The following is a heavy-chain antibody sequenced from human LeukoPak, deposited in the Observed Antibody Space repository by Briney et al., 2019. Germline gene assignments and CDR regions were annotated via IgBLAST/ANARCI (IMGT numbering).Heavy chain of an antibody. V-gene: IGHV1-8*01. CDR3: ARGVRGREVDP. J-gene: IGHJ5*02. CDR2: MNPNSGNT. CDR1: GCTFTSYD. D-gene: IGHD3-16*01. Sequence: ASVKVSCKASGCTFTSYDINWVRQATGQGLEWMGWMNPNSGNTGYAQKFQGRVTMTRDTSLGTAYMDLSSLRSEDTAVYYCARGVRGREVDPWGQGTLVTVSS.